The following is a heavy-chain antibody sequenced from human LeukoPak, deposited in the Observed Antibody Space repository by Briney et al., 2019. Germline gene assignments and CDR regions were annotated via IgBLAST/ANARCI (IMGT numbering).Heavy chain of an antibody. V-gene: IGHV3-11*01. Sequence: GGSLRLSCAASGFTFSDYYMSWIRQAPGKGLEWVSYISSSGSTIYYADSVKGRFTISRDNAKNSLYLQMNSLRAEDTAVYYCARDRVYYYDSSGYYGFDYWGQGTLVTVSS. CDR1: GFTFSDYY. J-gene: IGHJ4*02. CDR3: ARDRVYYYDSSGYYGFDY. D-gene: IGHD3-22*01. CDR2: ISSSGSTI.